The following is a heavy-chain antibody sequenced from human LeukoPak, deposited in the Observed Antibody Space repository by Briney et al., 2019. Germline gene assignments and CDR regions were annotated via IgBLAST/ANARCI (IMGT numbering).Heavy chain of an antibody. J-gene: IGHJ5*02. CDR1: GFTFSSYA. CDR2: ISGSGGST. V-gene: IGHV3-23*01. Sequence: DPGGSLRLSCAASGFTFSSYAMSWVRQAPGKGLEWVSAISGSGGSTYCADSVKGRFTISRDNSKNTLYLQMNSLRAEDTAVYYCAKGSGAWVAVAEWFDPWGQGTLVTVSS. CDR3: AKGSGAWVAVAEWFDP. D-gene: IGHD6-19*01.